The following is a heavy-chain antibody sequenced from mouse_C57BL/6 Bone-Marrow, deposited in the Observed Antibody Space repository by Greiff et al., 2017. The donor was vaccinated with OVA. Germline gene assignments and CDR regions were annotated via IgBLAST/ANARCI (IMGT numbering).Heavy chain of an antibody. CDR1: GYTFTDYE. V-gene: IGHV1-15*01. D-gene: IGHD4-1*01. CDR3: TRRELGRDDFDY. CDR2: IEPETGGT. J-gene: IGHJ2*01. Sequence: QVQLKESGAELVRPGASVTLSCKASGYTFTDYEMHWVKQTPVHGLEWIGAIEPETGGTAYNQKFKGKAILTADKSSSTAYMELRSLTSEDSAVYYCTRRELGRDDFDYWGQGTTLTVSS.